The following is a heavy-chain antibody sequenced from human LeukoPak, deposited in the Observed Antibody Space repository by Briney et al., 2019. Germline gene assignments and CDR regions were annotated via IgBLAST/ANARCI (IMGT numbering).Heavy chain of an antibody. CDR3: ARVFGYNYGYYFDY. Sequence: PGGSLRLSCAASGFTFSSNWMHWVRQAPGKGLVWVSRIDSDGSRTSYGDSVKGRFTISRDNAKNTLYMQMKSLRAEDTAVYYCARVFGYNYGYYFDYWGQGTQVTVSS. V-gene: IGHV3-74*01. D-gene: IGHD5-18*01. CDR1: GFTFSSNW. J-gene: IGHJ4*02. CDR2: IDSDGSRT.